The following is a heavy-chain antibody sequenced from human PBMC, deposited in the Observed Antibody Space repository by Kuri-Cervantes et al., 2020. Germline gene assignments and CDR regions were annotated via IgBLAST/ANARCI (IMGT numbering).Heavy chain of an antibody. D-gene: IGHD3-16*01. V-gene: IGHV3-30*03. CDR3: ARDLIYFGMDV. Sequence: GGSLRLSCAASGFIFNTYAMHWVRQAPGKGLEWVAVISHDGKYNYYADSVKGRFTISRDNSKNTLYLQMNSLRAEDTAVYYCARDLIYFGMDVWAQGTS. J-gene: IGHJ6*02. CDR2: ISHDGKYN. CDR1: GFIFNTYA.